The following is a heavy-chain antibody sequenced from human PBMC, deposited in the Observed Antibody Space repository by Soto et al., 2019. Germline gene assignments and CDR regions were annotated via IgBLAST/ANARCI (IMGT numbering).Heavy chain of an antibody. Sequence: EVQLVESGGGLVKPGGSLRLSCAASGFTFSTYNMNWVRQAPGMGLEWVSFFSSFGSYIYYADSVKGRFTISRDNAENSLYLQMNSLRAEDTAVYYCVRQAVTNEGWFDPWGQGTLVTVSS. J-gene: IGHJ5*02. V-gene: IGHV3-21*01. CDR1: GFTFSTYN. CDR3: VRQAVTNEGWFDP. CDR2: FSSFGSYI. D-gene: IGHD4-17*01.